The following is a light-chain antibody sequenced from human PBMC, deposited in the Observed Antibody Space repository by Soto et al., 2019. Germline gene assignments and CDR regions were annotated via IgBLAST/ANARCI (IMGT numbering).Light chain of an antibody. Sequence: EIVMTQSPATLSVSPGGRATLSCRASQSISDTLAWYQQKPGQAPRLLIYSASRRATGFPGRFSGSGSGTDFTLTISSLQSEDIEVYYCQQYNNWQWTFGKGPKVDI. CDR2: SAS. V-gene: IGKV3-15*01. J-gene: IGKJ1*01. CDR3: QQYNNWQWT. CDR1: QSISDT.